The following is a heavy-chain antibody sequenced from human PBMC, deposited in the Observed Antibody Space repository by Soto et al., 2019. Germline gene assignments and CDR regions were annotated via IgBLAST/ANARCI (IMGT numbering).Heavy chain of an antibody. Sequence: GGSLRLSCAASGFTFSSYSMNWVRQAPGKGLEWVSYISSSSSTIYYADYVKGRFTISRDNAKNSLYLQMNSLRDEDTAVYYCARREYNWNYYGMDVWGQGTTVTVSS. CDR2: ISSSSSTI. D-gene: IGHD1-20*01. CDR1: GFTFSSYS. V-gene: IGHV3-48*02. CDR3: ARREYNWNYYGMDV. J-gene: IGHJ6*02.